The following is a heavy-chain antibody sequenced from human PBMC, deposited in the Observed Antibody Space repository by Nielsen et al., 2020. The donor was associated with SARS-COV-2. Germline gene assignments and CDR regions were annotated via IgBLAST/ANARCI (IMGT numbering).Heavy chain of an antibody. CDR1: GFTFSSHW. V-gene: IGHV5-10-1*01. J-gene: IGHJ5*02. CDR2: IDPTDSHT. D-gene: IGHD1-14*01. CDR3: ARQPRSIISNWFDP. Sequence: GESLKISCAASGFTFSSHWMSWVRQMPGKGLEWMGNIDPTDSHTNYSPSFQGHVTISADKSITTAYLQWSSLEASDSAMYYCARQPRSIISNWFDPWGQGTLVTVST.